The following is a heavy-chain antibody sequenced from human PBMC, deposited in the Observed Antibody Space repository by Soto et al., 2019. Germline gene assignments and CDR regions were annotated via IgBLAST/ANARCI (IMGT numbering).Heavy chain of an antibody. V-gene: IGHV3-53*01. CDR1: VFTVSSNY. Sequence: GGSLRLSCAASVFTVSSNYMSWVRQAPGKGLEWVSTIYSGGRTFYADSVKGRFTISRDSSKNTLYLEMNSLRAEDTAVYYCARDGAMATYFEYFQHWGQGTLVTVSS. CDR3: ARDGAMATYFEYFQH. D-gene: IGHD5-12*01. CDR2: IYSGGRT. J-gene: IGHJ1*01.